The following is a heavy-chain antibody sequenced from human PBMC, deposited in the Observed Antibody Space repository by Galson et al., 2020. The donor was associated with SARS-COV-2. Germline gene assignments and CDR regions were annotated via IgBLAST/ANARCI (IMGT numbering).Heavy chain of an antibody. CDR2: ISSSGSTI. Sequence: GESLKISCAASGFTFSSYEMNWVRQAPGKGLEWVSYISSSGSTIYYADSVKGRFTISRDNAKNSLYLQMNSLRAEDTAVYYCARDQGEWELLVDYYYYGIDVWGQGITVTVSS. J-gene: IGHJ6*02. D-gene: IGHD1-26*01. V-gene: IGHV3-48*03. CDR3: ARDQGEWELLVDYYYYGIDV. CDR1: GFTFSSYE.